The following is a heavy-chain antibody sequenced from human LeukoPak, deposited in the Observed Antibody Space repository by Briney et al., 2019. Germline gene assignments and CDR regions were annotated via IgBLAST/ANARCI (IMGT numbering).Heavy chain of an antibody. D-gene: IGHD5-12*01. CDR1: GYTFTTYA. V-gene: IGHV7-4-1*02. CDR3: ARVLSSGYAIRFDY. CDR2: IDTNTGNP. Sequence: EASVKVSCKASGYTFTTYAMNWVRQAPGQGLEWMGWIDTNTGNPTYAQDFTGRFVFSLDTSVSTAFLQISSLEAEDTAVYYCARVLSSGYAIRFDYWGQGTLVTVSS. J-gene: IGHJ4*02.